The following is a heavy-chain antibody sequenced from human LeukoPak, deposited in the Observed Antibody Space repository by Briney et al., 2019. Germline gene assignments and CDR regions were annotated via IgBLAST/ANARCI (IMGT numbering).Heavy chain of an antibody. CDR2: FDPEDGET. CDR3: ATARRAEARYFDWLWGVGWFDP. Sequence: ASVKVSCKVSGYTLTELSMHWVRQAPGKGLEWMGCFDPEDGETIYAQKFQGRVTMTEDTSTDTAYMELSSLRSEDTAVYYCATARRAEARYFDWLWGVGWFDPWGQGTLVTVSS. D-gene: IGHD3-9*01. CDR1: GYTLTELS. J-gene: IGHJ5*02. V-gene: IGHV1-24*01.